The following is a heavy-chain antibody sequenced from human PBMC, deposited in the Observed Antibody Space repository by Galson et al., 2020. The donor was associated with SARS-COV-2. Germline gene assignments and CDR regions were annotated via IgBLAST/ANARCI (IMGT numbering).Heavy chain of an antibody. Sequence: GGSLRLSCSASGFRFSSYAMHWVRQAPGKGLEWVAALWYDGSKTYYADSVKGRFTISRDNAKNTLYLQMNSLRAEDTAVYYCARGTIFGVARAYFDYWGQGNLVTVSS. J-gene: IGHJ4*02. CDR2: LWYDGSKT. V-gene: IGHV3-33*01. D-gene: IGHD3-3*01. CDR3: ARGTIFGVARAYFDY. CDR1: GFRFSSYA.